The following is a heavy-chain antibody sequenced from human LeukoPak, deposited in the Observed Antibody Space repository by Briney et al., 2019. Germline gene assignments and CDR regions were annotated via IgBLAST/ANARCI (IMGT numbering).Heavy chain of an antibody. Sequence: GGSLRLSCAASGFTFSSYAMSWVRQAPGKGLEWVSAISGSGGSTYYADSVKGRFTISRDNSKNTLYLQMNSLRAQDTAVYYCAKDPAYSSSTFGWFDPWGQGTLVTVSS. V-gene: IGHV3-23*01. CDR1: GFTFSSYA. J-gene: IGHJ5*02. CDR3: AKDPAYSSSTFGWFDP. CDR2: ISGSGGST. D-gene: IGHD6-13*01.